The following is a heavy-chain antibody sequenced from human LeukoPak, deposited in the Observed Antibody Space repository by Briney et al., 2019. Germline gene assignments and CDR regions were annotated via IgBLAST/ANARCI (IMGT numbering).Heavy chain of an antibody. D-gene: IGHD3-10*01. J-gene: IGHJ4*02. CDR1: GFTFSTYA. CDR2: ISGSGGRT. V-gene: IGHV3-23*01. Sequence: GGSLRLSCAASGFTFSTYAMSWVRQAPGKGLEWVSAISGSGGRTYYADSVKGRFTISRDNAKNSLYLQMNSLRAEDTAIYYCAKSRSGSANWALRIFDNWGQGTLVSVSS. CDR3: AKSRSGSANWALRIFDN.